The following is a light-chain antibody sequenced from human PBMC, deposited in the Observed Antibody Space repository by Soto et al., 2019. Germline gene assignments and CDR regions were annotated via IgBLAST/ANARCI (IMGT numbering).Light chain of an antibody. CDR2: GAS. Sequence: EIVLTQSPGTLSLSPGERATLSCRASQSVGSSYLAWYQQIPGQAPRLLIYGASSRATGIPDRFSGSGSGTEFTLTISSLQSEDFAVYYCQQRNNWPSTFGQGTRLEI. V-gene: IGKV3D-20*02. CDR1: QSVGSSY. CDR3: QQRNNWPST. J-gene: IGKJ5*01.